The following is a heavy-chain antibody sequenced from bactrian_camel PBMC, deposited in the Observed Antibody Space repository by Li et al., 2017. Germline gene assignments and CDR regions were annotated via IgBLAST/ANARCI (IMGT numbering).Heavy chain of an antibody. CDR1: GLTFGRNR. CDR3: AAGNPSLYEGSWKVPAEYDD. CDR2: IASDGST. V-gene: IGHV3S55*01. D-gene: IGHD2*01. J-gene: IGHJ4*01. Sequence: QVQLVESGGGSVQAGGSLRLSCAASGLTFGRNRMAWFRQAPGKEREGVAAIASDGSTRYADSVKGRFTISKDYAKNTLYLQMNSLKPEDTAMYYCAAGNPSLYEGSWKVPAEYDDWGQGTQVTVS.